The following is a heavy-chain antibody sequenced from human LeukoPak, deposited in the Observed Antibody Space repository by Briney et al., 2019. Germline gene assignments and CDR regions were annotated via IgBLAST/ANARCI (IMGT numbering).Heavy chain of an antibody. J-gene: IGHJ5*02. V-gene: IGHV4-59*01. CDR3: ARDRIVVVPAATYNWFDP. CDR2: IYYSGST. Sequence: SETLSLTCTVSGGSISSYYWSWIRQPPGTRLKWIGYIYYSGSTNYNPSLKSRVTISVDTSKNQFSLKLSSVTAADTAVYYCARDRIVVVPAATYNWFDPWGQGTLVTVSS. CDR1: GGSISSYY. D-gene: IGHD2-2*01.